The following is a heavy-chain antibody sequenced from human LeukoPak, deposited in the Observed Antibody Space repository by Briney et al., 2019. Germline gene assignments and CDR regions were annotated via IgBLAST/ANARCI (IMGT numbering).Heavy chain of an antibody. J-gene: IGHJ2*01. D-gene: IGHD1-1*01. CDR2: IRGKIDGGTT. CDR3: TTMGGNNWFDWYFDL. Sequence: GGSLRLSCAASGLSFDNAWMSWVRQVPGKGLEWVGRIRGKIDGGTTDYAAPVKGRFTILRDDSESTLYLHLTSLQIEDAAMYYCTTMGGNNWFDWYFDLWGRGTLVTVYS. V-gene: IGHV3-15*01. CDR1: GLSFDNAW.